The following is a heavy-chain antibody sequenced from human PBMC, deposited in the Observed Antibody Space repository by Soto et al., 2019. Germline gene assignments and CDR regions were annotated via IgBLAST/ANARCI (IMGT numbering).Heavy chain of an antibody. CDR3: ARGDKRGYYYGMDV. CDR2: ISSTGNTI. Sequence: EVQLVESRGGLVQPGGSLRLSCAASGFTFSSYSMNWVRQAPGKGLEWVSFISSTGNTIYYADSVKGRFTLSRDNAKNSLYLQVNSLRAEDTAVYYCARGDKRGYYYGMDVWGQGTTVTVSS. CDR1: GFTFSSYS. J-gene: IGHJ6*02. D-gene: IGHD1-1*01. V-gene: IGHV3-48*01.